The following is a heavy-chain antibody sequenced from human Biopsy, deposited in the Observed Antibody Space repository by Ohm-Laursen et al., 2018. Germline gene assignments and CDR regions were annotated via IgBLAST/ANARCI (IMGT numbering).Heavy chain of an antibody. V-gene: IGHV4-4*07. CDR2: IFTSGST. D-gene: IGHD3-22*01. Sequence: SETLSLTCSVSGASISDYYCVWIRQPAGKGLEWIGLIFTSGSTTYNPSLRSQVTMSVDTSKNQFTLKPSSVTAADTAIYYCAKGYTDYSDSSGFSYYFRYWGQGTLVTVSS. J-gene: IGHJ4*02. CDR3: AKGYTDYSDSSGFSYYFRY. CDR1: GASISDYY.